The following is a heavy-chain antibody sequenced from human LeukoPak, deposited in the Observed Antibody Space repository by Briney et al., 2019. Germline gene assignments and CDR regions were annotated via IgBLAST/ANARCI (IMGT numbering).Heavy chain of an antibody. CDR3: ARGYYYGSGSNWFDP. CDR1: GFPFSSYW. Sequence: PGGSLRLSCAASGFPFSSYWMNWVRQAPGKGLEWVANIKENGGERYYVDSVKGRFTISRDNANNSLYLKTNSLRAEDTAVYYCARGYYYGSGSNWFDPWGQGTLVTVSS. V-gene: IGHV3-7*01. D-gene: IGHD3-10*01. J-gene: IGHJ5*02. CDR2: IKENGGER.